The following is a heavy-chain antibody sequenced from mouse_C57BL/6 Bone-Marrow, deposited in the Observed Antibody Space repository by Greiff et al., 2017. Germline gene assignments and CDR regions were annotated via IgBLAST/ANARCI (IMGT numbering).Heavy chain of an antibody. CDR1: GYSITSGYY. CDR3: AREGGYLDY. CDR2: ISYDGSN. J-gene: IGHJ2*01. Sequence: DVKLQESGPGLVKPSQSLSLTCSVTGYSITSGYYWNWIRQFPGNKLEWMGYISYDGSNNYNPSLKNRISITRDTSKNQFFLKLNSVTTEDTATYYCAREGGYLDYWGQGTTLTVSS. V-gene: IGHV3-6*01.